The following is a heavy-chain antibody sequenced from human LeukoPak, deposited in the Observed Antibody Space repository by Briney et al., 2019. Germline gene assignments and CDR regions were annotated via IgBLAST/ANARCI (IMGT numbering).Heavy chain of an antibody. CDR3: AKDNTYYYGSGSYYFYFDY. Sequence: GSLRLSCAASGFTFSSYGMHWVRQAPGKGLEWVAVISYDGSNKYYADSVKGRFTISRDNSKNTLYLQMDSLRAEDTAVYYCAKDNTYYYGSGSYYFYFDYWGQGTLVTVSS. CDR1: GFTFSSYG. J-gene: IGHJ4*02. CDR2: ISYDGSNK. V-gene: IGHV3-30*18. D-gene: IGHD3-10*01.